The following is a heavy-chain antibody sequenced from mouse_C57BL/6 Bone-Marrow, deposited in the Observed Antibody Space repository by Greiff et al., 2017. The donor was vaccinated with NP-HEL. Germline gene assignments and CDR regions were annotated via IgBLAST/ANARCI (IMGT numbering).Heavy chain of an antibody. CDR2: INPSTGGT. J-gene: IGHJ2*01. Sequence: VQLQQPGPELVKPGASVKISCKASGYSFTGYYMNWVKQSPEKSLEWIGEINPSTGGTTYNQKFKAKATLTVDKSSSTAYMQLKSLTSEDSAVYYCARQTGNYFDYWGQGTTLTVSS. CDR3: ARQTGNYFDY. CDR1: GYSFTGYY. D-gene: IGHD4-1*01. V-gene: IGHV1-42*01.